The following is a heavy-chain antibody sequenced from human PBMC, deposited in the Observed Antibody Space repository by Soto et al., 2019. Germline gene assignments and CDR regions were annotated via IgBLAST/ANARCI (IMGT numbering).Heavy chain of an antibody. CDR2: VYYSGTT. CDR1: GGSVSNKTYY. CDR3: ATTTAVPNTLRSRYLFDY. V-gene: IGHV4-61*01. Sequence: PSETLSLTCSVSGGSVSNKTYYWSWIRQPPGKRLEWIGYVYYSGTTNYNPSLKSRVTISVDLSKNQFSLRLSSVTTADTALYYCATTTAVPNTLRSRYLFDYCGQGTLVTVSS. J-gene: IGHJ4*02. D-gene: IGHD4-17*01.